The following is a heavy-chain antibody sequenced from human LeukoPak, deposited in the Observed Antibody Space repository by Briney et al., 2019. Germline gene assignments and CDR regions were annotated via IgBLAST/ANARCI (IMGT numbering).Heavy chain of an antibody. J-gene: IGHJ4*02. CDR2: IYYSAST. V-gene: IGHV4-39*01. Sequence: SETLSLTCTVSGGSISGSSYYWGWIRQPPGKGLEWIGSIYYSASTSYNPSLRSRVTISVDTSKNQFSLKLNSVTATDTALYYCARHYGPWGEGTVVTVSS. CDR1: GGSISGSSYY. CDR3: ARHYGP. D-gene: IGHD3-10*01.